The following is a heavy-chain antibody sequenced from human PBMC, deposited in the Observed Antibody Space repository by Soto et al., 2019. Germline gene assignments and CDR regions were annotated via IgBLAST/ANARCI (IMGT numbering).Heavy chain of an antibody. CDR2: IYPGDSDP. CDR3: ASSRGQCSDGGCFSWWFDP. J-gene: IGHJ5*02. CDR1: GYSFSDYW. V-gene: IGHV5-51*01. Sequence: XDSLKLSCKRSGYSFSDYWIGLVLQMPGKGLEYTGIIYPGDSDPRYSPAFQGQVTMTADRSSRYLQWSRLKDSDTGIYYCASSRGQCSDGGCFSWWFDPWGQGTRVTVSS. D-gene: IGHD2-15*01.